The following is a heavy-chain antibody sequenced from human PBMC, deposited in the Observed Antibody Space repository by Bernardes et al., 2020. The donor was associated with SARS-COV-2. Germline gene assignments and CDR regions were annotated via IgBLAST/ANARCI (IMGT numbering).Heavy chain of an antibody. D-gene: IGHD3-22*01. CDR2: IYTAGNT. CDR3: ARTGYSDSGVRTGMDV. CDR1: GGSISSGGYY. V-gene: IGHV4-61*02. Sequence: SEPLSLTCTVSGGSISSGGYYWSWIRQPAGKGLEWIGRIYTAGNTNYSPSLESRVTMSVDTSKNQFSLRLTSVTAADTAVYYCARTGYSDSGVRTGMDVWGQGTTVTVSS. J-gene: IGHJ6*02.